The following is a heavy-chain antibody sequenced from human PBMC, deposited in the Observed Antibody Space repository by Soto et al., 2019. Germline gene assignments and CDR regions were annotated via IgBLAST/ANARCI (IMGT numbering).Heavy chain of an antibody. CDR3: ARRALSHAFVDF. Sequence: LSLTCTVSGGSISSRGYYWMHWVRQAPGKGLVWVSRINSDGSSASYADSVKGRFTISRDNAKNTLYLQMNSLRAEDTAVYFCARRALSHAFVDFWGQGTLVTVSS. J-gene: IGHJ4*02. CDR2: INSDGSSA. D-gene: IGHD3-10*01. V-gene: IGHV3-74*01. CDR1: GGSISSRGYYW.